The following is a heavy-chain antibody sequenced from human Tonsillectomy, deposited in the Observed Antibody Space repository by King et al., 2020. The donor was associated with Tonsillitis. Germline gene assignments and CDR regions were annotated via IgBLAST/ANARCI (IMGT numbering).Heavy chain of an antibody. CDR2: ISSRSSYT. Sequence: VQLVESGGGLVKPGGSLRLSCAASGLTFSDFYMSWVRQAPGKGLEWISDISSRSSYTNYADSVRGRFSISRDNAKNSLYLQMNSLRADDTAVYYCSRVNFGSSGLDAFDIWGQGTMVTVSS. CDR1: GLTFSDFY. D-gene: IGHD6-25*01. CDR3: SRVNFGSSGLDAFDI. V-gene: IGHV3-11*05. J-gene: IGHJ3*02.